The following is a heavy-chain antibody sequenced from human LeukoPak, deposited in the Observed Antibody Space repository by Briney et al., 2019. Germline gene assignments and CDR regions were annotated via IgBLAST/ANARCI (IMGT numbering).Heavy chain of an antibody. CDR3: ARGAYYYDSSGSNFGGY. CDR1: GYTFTGYY. Sequence: ASVKVSCKASGYTFTGYYTHWVRQAPGQGLEWMGWINPNSGGTNYAQKFQGRVTMTRDTSISTAYMELSRLRSDDTAVYYCARGAYYYDSSGSNFGGYWGQGTLVTVSS. D-gene: IGHD3-22*01. CDR2: INPNSGGT. V-gene: IGHV1-2*02. J-gene: IGHJ4*02.